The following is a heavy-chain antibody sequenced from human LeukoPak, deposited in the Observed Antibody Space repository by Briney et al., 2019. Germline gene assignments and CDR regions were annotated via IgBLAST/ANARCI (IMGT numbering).Heavy chain of an antibody. D-gene: IGHD6-13*01. Sequence: GGSLRLSCAASGFTFSSYGMHWVRQAPGKGLEWVAVIWYDGSNKYYADSVKGRFTISRDNSKNTLYLQMNSLRAEDTAVYYCAKRAAVENYMDVWGKGTTVTVSS. J-gene: IGHJ6*03. CDR1: GFTFSSYG. CDR3: AKRAAVENYMDV. CDR2: IWYDGSNK. V-gene: IGHV3-33*06.